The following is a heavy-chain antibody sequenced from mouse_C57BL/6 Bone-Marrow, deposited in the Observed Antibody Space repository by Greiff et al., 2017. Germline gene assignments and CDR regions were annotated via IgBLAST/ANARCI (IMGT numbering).Heavy chain of an antibody. D-gene: IGHD1-1*01. J-gene: IGHJ1*03. CDR1: GFSFNTYA. V-gene: IGHV10-1*01. Sequence: EVHLVESGGGLVQPKGSLKLSCAASGFSFNTYAMNWVRQAPGKGLEWVARIRSKSNNYATYYADSVKDRFTISRDDSESMLYLQMNNLKTEDTAMYYCVRHAYYGSRNWYFDVWGTGTTVTGSS. CDR3: VRHAYYGSRNWYFDV. CDR2: IRSKSNNYAT.